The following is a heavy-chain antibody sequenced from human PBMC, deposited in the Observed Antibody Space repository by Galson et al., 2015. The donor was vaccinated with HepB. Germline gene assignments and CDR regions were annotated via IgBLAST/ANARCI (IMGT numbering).Heavy chain of an antibody. CDR2: ISAYNGNT. V-gene: IGHV1-18*04. CDR3: ARGGEYYDILTGYYMASYYMDF. D-gene: IGHD3-9*01. CDR1: GYTFTSYG. Sequence: SVKVSCKASGYTFTSYGISWVRQAPGQGLEWMGWISAYNGNTNYAQKLQGRVTMTRNTSISTAYMELSSLRSEDTAVYYCARGGEYYDILTGYYMASYYMDFWGKGTTVTVSS. J-gene: IGHJ6*03.